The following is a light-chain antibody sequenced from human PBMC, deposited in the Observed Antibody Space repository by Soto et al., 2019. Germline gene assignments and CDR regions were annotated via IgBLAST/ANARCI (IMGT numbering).Light chain of an antibody. CDR2: GAS. J-gene: IGKJ3*01. Sequence: EIVLMQSPGTLSLSPGERVILSCRASQSISNNFLAWYQQNPGQAPRLLIYGASSRATGIPDRFSGSGSGTDFTLTISRLEPEDFAVYYRQQYGSTPFTFGPGTIVDI. CDR3: QQYGSTPFT. V-gene: IGKV3-20*01. CDR1: QSISNNF.